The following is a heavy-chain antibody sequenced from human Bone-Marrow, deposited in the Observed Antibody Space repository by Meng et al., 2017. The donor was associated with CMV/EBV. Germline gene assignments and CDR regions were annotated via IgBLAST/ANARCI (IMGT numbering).Heavy chain of an antibody. J-gene: IGHJ4*02. CDR3: AKGPYCSSTSCYTSWDFDY. CDR2: IKQDGSEK. D-gene: IGHD2-2*02. Sequence: GGSLRLSCAASGFTFSSYWMSWVRQAPGKGLEWVANIKQDGSEKYYVDSVKGRFTISRDNSKNTLYLQMNSLRAEDTAVYYCAKGPYCSSTSCYTSWDFDYWGQGTLVTVSS. CDR1: GFTFSSYW. V-gene: IGHV3-7*01.